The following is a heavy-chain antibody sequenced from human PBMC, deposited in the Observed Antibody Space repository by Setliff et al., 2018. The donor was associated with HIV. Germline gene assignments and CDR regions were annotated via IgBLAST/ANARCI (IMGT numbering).Heavy chain of an antibody. J-gene: IGHJ4*02. CDR3: ASAFTTNYFYFNY. CDR2: ISGSGDST. D-gene: IGHD3-3*02. Sequence: GGSLRLSCAPSGFTFGSYAMSWVRQAPGKGLEWVSVISGSGDSTFYADSLKGRFTISRDNSKNTVYLQMNSLTSEDTAIYYCASAFTTNYFYFNYWGQGTLVTVSS. CDR1: GFTFGSYA. V-gene: IGHV3-23*01.